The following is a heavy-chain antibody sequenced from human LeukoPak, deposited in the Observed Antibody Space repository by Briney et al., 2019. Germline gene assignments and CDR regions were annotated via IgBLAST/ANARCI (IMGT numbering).Heavy chain of an antibody. CDR3: AITPGYSYGLYYFDY. V-gene: IGHV3-23*01. CDR1: GFTLSSYA. J-gene: IGHJ4*02. CDR2: ISGSGGST. D-gene: IGHD5-18*01. Sequence: GGSLRLSCAASGFTLSSYAMSWVRQAPGKGLEWVSAISGSGGSTYYADSVKGRFTISRDNSKNTLYLQMNSLRAEDTAVYYCAITPGYSYGLYYFDYWGQGTLVTVSS.